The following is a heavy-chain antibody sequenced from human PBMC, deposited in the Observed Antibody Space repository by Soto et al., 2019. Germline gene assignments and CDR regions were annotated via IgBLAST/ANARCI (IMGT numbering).Heavy chain of an antibody. J-gene: IGHJ4*02. CDR3: ARDVNDSSGSQGFDY. CDR1: GGSFSGYY. D-gene: IGHD3-22*01. CDR2: INHSGST. Sequence: SETLSLTCAVYGGSFSGYYWSWIRQPPGKGLEWIGEINHSGSTNYNPSLTSRITMSMDVSKNQFSLNLRSVTAADTAIYYCARDVNDSSGSQGFDYWGQGTLVTVSS. V-gene: IGHV4-34*10.